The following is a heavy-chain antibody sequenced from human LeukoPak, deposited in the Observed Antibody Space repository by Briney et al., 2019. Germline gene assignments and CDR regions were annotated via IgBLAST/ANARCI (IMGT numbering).Heavy chain of an antibody. Sequence: GASVKVSCKASGYIFTNYGIHWVRQAPEQRLECMGWINAGNGNIKYSQNFQGRVTFTGDTSASTVYMEFNSLRSEDTAVYYCARDGGGRYGTTLLDYWGQGTLVTVSS. J-gene: IGHJ4*02. V-gene: IGHV1-3*01. CDR1: GYIFTNYG. D-gene: IGHD1/OR15-1a*01. CDR2: INAGNGNI. CDR3: ARDGGGRYGTTLLDY.